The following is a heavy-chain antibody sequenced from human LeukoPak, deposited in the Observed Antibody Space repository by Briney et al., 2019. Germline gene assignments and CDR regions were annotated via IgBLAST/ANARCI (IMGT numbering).Heavy chain of an antibody. J-gene: IGHJ5*02. Sequence: SETLSLTCGVSGDSVSGYYWSWIRRPPEKGLEWIGYIHSSGSTNYSPSLKSRVTISVDTSKNQFSLKLSSVTAADTAVYYCARVMYQLLLGFDWFDPWGQGTLVTVSS. CDR1: GDSVSGYY. CDR2: IHSSGST. V-gene: IGHV4-4*08. CDR3: ARVMYQLLLGFDWFDP. D-gene: IGHD2-2*01.